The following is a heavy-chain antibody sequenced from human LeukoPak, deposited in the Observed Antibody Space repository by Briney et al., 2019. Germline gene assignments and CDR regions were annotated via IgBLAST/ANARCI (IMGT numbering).Heavy chain of an antibody. Sequence: GASVKVSCKASGYTFTSYGISWVRQAPGQGLEWMGWISAYNGNTNYAQKLQGRVTMTTDTSTSTAYMELRSLRSDDTAVYYCAREYGIAVAGPAFFDYWGQGTLVTVSS. CDR1: GYTFTSYG. J-gene: IGHJ4*02. CDR3: AREYGIAVAGPAFFDY. D-gene: IGHD6-19*01. V-gene: IGHV1-18*01. CDR2: ISAYNGNT.